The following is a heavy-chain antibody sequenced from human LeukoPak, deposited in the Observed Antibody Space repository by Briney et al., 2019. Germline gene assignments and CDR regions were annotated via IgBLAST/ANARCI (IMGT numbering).Heavy chain of an antibody. CDR1: GFSFSSYG. D-gene: IGHD1-26*01. Sequence: GGSLRLSCAASGFSFSSYGMHWVCQAPGKGLEWVAFIRYDKNNDYYADSVRGRFTISRDNAKNTLYLQMNSLRAEDTAVYYCAREPELWDAFDIWGQGTMVTVSS. V-gene: IGHV3-30*02. J-gene: IGHJ3*02. CDR2: IRYDKNND. CDR3: AREPELWDAFDI.